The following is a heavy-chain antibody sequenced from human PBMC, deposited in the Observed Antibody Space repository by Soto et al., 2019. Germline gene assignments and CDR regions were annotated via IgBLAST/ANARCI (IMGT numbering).Heavy chain of an antibody. D-gene: IGHD1-20*01. CDR1: GFTFSNAW. J-gene: IGHJ4*02. Sequence: GGSLRLSCAASGFTFSNAWMSWVRQAPGKGLEWVGRIKSKTDGGTTDYAAPVKGRFTISRDDSKNTLYLQMNSLKTEDTAVYYCTTGGPLLTGTYYLDDWGQGTLVTVSS. CDR3: TTGGPLLTGTYYLDD. CDR2: IKSKTDGGTT. V-gene: IGHV3-15*01.